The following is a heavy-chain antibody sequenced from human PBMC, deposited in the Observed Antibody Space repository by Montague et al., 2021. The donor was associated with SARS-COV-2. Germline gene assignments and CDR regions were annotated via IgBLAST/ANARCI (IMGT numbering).Heavy chain of an antibody. D-gene: IGHD3-22*01. J-gene: IGHJ4*02. CDR2: VSDSGST. CDR1: GGSLNNYF. CDR3: ARVDSSGPVEY. Sequence: SETLSLTCTVSGGSLNNYFWGWIRQPPGKGLEWVGYVSDSGSTNYNPSLQSRVTISVDTARNQFSLKLLSVTAADTAFYYCARVDSSGPVEYWGQGILVSVSS. V-gene: IGHV4-59*08.